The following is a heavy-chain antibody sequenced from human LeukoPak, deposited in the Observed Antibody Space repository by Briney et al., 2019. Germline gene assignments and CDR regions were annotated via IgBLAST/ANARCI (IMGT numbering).Heavy chain of an antibody. CDR2: IYTSGST. D-gene: IGHD4-17*01. CDR1: GGSMSSGSYY. J-gene: IGHJ5*02. CDR3: ARGILRSGWFDP. V-gene: IGHV4-61*02. Sequence: PSETLSLTCTVSGGSMSSGSYYWSWIRQPAGKGLEWIGRIYTSGSTNYNPSLKSRVTISIDTSKNQFSLKLSSVTAADTAVYYCARGILRSGWFDPWGQGTLVTVSS.